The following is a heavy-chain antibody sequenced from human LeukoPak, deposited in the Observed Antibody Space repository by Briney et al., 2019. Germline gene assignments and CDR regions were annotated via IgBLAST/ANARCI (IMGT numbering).Heavy chain of an antibody. CDR3: ASRQKNYCSSTSCYADTNPYYYYYMDV. D-gene: IGHD2-2*01. Sequence: SQTLSLTCTVSGGSISSGGYYWSWIRQHPGKGLEWIGYIYYSGSTYYNPSLKSRVTISVDTSKNQFSLKLSSVTAADTAVYYCASRQKNYCSSTSCYADTNPYYYYYMDVWGKGTTVTVSS. CDR1: GGSISSGGYY. J-gene: IGHJ6*03. CDR2: IYYSGST. V-gene: IGHV4-31*03.